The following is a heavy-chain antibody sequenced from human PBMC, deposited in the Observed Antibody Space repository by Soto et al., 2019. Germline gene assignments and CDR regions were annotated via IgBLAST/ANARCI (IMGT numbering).Heavy chain of an antibody. CDR1: GFTFSSYG. Sequence: QVQLVESGGGVVQPGRSLRLSCAASGFTFSSYGMHWVRQAPGKGLEWVAVISYDGSNKYYADSVKGRFTISRDNSKNTLFLQMNSLRAEDTAVYYCAKSLNTATSFDYWGQGTPVTVAS. V-gene: IGHV3-30*18. CDR2: ISYDGSNK. J-gene: IGHJ4*02. CDR3: AKSLNTATSFDY.